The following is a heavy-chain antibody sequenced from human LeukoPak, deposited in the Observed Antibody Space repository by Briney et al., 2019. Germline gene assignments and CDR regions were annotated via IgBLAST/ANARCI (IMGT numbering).Heavy chain of an antibody. CDR1: GFAFSTYV. Sequence: GGSLRLSCAASGFAFSTYVMHWVRQAPGKGLVWVARINGDGSSTRYADSVKGRFHISRDNAKNTLFLEMNRLRAEDTAVYFCARELVVRAGDYCDNWGQGTLVTVSS. J-gene: IGHJ4*02. CDR2: INGDGSST. CDR3: ARELVVRAGDYCDN. D-gene: IGHD2-2*01. V-gene: IGHV3-74*01.